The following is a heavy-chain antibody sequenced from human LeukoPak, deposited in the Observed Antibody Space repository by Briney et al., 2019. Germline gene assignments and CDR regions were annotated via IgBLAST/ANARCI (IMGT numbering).Heavy chain of an antibody. CDR3: ARDKGYSSPS. CDR1: GFTFSSYE. CDR2: ISSSGSTI. Sequence: GGSLRLSCAASGFTFSSYEMNWVRQAPGKGLEWVSYISSSGSTIYYADSVKGRFTISRDNAKNSLYLQMNSLRAEDTAVYYCARDKGYSSPSWGQGTLVTVSS. V-gene: IGHV3-48*03. D-gene: IGHD6-13*01. J-gene: IGHJ5*02.